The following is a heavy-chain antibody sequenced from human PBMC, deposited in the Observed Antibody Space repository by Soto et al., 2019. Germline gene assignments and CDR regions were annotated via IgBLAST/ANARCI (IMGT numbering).Heavy chain of an antibody. D-gene: IGHD3-22*01. CDR3: ARAGQYYDSSGYVN. CDR1: GYSFATSG. V-gene: IGHV1-18*01. J-gene: IGHJ4*02. Sequence: QVKLVQSGTEVKKPGASLKVSCKASGYSFATSGISWVRQAPGQGLEWMGWISVYNGNTNYDQKLHERVTMTTDTSPTTAYLELRSLRSDDTAVYYCARAGQYYDSSGYVNWGQGTLVTVSS. CDR2: ISVYNGNT.